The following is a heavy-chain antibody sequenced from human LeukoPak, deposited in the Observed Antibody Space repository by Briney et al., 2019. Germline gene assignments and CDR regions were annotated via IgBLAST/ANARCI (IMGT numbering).Heavy chain of an antibody. Sequence: GESLKISCKGSGYSFTSYWIGWVRQMPGKGLEWMGIIYPGDSDTRYSPSFQGQVTISADKSISTAYLQWSSLKASDTAMYYCARTATNYDILTEPLDYWGQGTLVTVSS. CDR2: IYPGDSDT. J-gene: IGHJ4*02. D-gene: IGHD3-9*01. CDR1: GYSFTSYW. V-gene: IGHV5-51*01. CDR3: ARTATNYDILTEPLDY.